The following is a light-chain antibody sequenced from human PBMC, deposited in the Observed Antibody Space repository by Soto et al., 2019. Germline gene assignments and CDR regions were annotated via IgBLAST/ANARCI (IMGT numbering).Light chain of an antibody. CDR3: CSYAGSNNLKV. Sequence: QSALTQPPSASGSPGQSVTISCTGTSSDVGGYNYVSWYQQHPGKAPKLMIYEVTKRPSGVPDRFSGSKSGNTASLTVSGLQAEDEADYYCCSYAGSNNLKVFGTGTKVTVL. CDR2: EVT. V-gene: IGLV2-8*01. J-gene: IGLJ1*01. CDR1: SSDVGGYNY.